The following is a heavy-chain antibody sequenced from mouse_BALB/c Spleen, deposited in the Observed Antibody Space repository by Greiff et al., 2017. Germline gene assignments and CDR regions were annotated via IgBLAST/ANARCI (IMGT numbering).Heavy chain of an antibody. D-gene: IGHD1-1*01. J-gene: IGHJ2*01. CDR2: ISSGGSYT. CDR1: GFTFSSYT. V-gene: IGHV5-6-4*01. Sequence: EVMLVESGGGLVKPGGSLKLSCAASGFTFSSYTMSWVRQTPEKRLEWVATISSGGSYTYYPDSVKGRFTISRDNAKNTLYLQMSSLKSEDTAMYYCTRGGYYYGSSPYYFDYWGQGTTLTVSS. CDR3: TRGGYYYGSSPYYFDY.